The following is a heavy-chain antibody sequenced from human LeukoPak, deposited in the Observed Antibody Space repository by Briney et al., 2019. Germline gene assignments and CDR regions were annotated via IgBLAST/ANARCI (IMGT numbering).Heavy chain of an antibody. Sequence: PGGSLRLSCAASGFIVSGNYLSWVRQAPGKGLEWISYISDSGSSTYYADSVRGRFTISRDNAKKSLYLQMNSLRDEDTAVYYCTFVGTSTTVYWGQGTLVIVSS. CDR1: GFIVSGNY. CDR2: ISDSGSST. D-gene: IGHD1-26*01. V-gene: IGHV3-11*04. CDR3: TFVGTSTTVY. J-gene: IGHJ4*02.